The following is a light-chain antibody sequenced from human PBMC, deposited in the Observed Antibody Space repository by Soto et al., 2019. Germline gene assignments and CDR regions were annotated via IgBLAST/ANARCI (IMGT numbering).Light chain of an antibody. Sequence: EIVMTQSPDTLSVSPGERATLSCRASQSVSSNLAWYQQKPGQAPRLLIYGASTRATGITARFSGSGSGTEFTLTISSLQSEDFAVYYCQQYNIWPLTFGQGTRLRL. CDR3: QQYNIWPLT. J-gene: IGKJ5*01. CDR1: QSVSSN. V-gene: IGKV3-15*01. CDR2: GAS.